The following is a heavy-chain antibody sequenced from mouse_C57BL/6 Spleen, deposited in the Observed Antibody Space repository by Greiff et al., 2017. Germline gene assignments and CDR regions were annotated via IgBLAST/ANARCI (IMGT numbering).Heavy chain of an antibody. Sequence: QVQLKESGAELVKPGASVKISCKASGYAFSSYWMNWVKQRPGKGLEWIGQIYPGDGDTNYNGKFKGKATLTADKSSSTAYMQLSSLTSEDSAVYFCARGPNWAYWGQGTLVTVSA. CDR3: ARGPNWAY. V-gene: IGHV1-80*01. D-gene: IGHD4-1*02. J-gene: IGHJ3*01. CDR2: IYPGDGDT. CDR1: GYAFSSYW.